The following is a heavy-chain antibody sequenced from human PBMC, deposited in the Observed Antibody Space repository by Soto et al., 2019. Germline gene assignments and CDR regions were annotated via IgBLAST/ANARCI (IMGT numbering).Heavy chain of an antibody. CDR1: GFTFSSYA. V-gene: IGHV3-30-3*01. CDR2: ISYDGSNK. D-gene: IGHD5-18*01. J-gene: IGHJ4*02. CDR3: ARGGYSYGLLDY. Sequence: VQLVESGGGLVKPGGSLRLSCAASGFTFSSYAMHWVRQAPGKGLEWVAVISYDGSNKYYADSVKGRFTISRDNSKNTLYLQMNSLRAEDTAVYYCARGGYSYGLLDYWGQGTLVTVSS.